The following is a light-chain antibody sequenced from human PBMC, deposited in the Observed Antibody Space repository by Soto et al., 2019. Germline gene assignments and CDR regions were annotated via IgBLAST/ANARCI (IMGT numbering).Light chain of an antibody. CDR3: QQYGVSPT. CDR1: QSLNFNF. V-gene: IGKV3-20*01. J-gene: IGKJ4*01. Sequence: EIVWTQSPGTLSLFPGERATVSCTASQSLNFNFLGWYQKKSGQAPRLLIYAASTRATGIPDRFSGSGSGIDFTLTISRLEPEDSAVYYCQQYGVSPTFGGGTKVDIK. CDR2: AAS.